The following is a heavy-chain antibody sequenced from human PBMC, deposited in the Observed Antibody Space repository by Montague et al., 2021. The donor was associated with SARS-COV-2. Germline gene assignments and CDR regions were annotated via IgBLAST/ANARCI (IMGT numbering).Heavy chain of an antibody. Sequence: SETLSLTCTVSGGSISSSSYYWGWIRQPPGKGLEWIGYIYYSGSTNYNPSLKSRVTISVDTSKNQFSLKLSSVTAADTAVYYCARGSILRYFDWLVSGSWFDPWGQGTLVTVSS. CDR2: IYYSGST. CDR3: ARGSILRYFDWLVSGSWFDP. D-gene: IGHD3-9*01. CDR1: GGSISSSSYY. V-gene: IGHV4-61*05. J-gene: IGHJ5*02.